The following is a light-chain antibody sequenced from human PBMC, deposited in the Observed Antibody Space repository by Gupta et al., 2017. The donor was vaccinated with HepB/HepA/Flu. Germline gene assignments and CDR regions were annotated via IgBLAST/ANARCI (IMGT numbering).Light chain of an antibody. CDR1: KSDVGGYTY. CDR3: CSYACSRPWV. Sequence: SAPTSPRSVSGSPGQPVPISCPGTKSDVGGYTYVSCYQQHPGKAPKLMIYVVTNRPSVVPDRFSGSKSGNTASLTISGLQAEDEADYYCCSYACSRPWVFGGGTKLTVL. CDR2: VVT. J-gene: IGLJ3*02. V-gene: IGLV2-11*01.